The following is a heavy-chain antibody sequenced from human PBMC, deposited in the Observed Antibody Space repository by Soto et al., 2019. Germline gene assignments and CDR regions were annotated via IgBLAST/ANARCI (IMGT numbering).Heavy chain of an antibody. D-gene: IGHD6-19*01. CDR1: KFTFSNYG. CDR3: ARDGPFISVAAPGYYYGMDV. CDR2: ISYDGSHR. J-gene: IGHJ6*02. V-gene: IGHV3-30*03. Sequence: PGGSLRLSCAASKFTFSNYGMHWVRQAPGKGLEWVALISYDGSHRYYADSVKGRFTISRDNSENTLYLQMNSLRAEDTAVYYCARDGPFISVAAPGYYYGMDVCGQGTTVTVSS.